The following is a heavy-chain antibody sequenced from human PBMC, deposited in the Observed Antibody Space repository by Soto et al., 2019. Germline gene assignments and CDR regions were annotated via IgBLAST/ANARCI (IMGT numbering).Heavy chain of an antibody. CDR1: GGSIPSRNHY. V-gene: IGHV4-39*01. J-gene: IGHJ5*02. CDR3: GTERNGANHWVDP. Sequence: QLQLQESGPGLVKPSETLSLTCTVSGGSIPSRNHYWGWIRQPPGKGLEWIGSVFYTGTTYYNPSLKRRVTISVDTSQNQCALKLNSVTAADTAVYYCGTERNGANHWVDPWGQGSRVTVSS. D-gene: IGHD1-1*01. CDR2: VFYTGTT.